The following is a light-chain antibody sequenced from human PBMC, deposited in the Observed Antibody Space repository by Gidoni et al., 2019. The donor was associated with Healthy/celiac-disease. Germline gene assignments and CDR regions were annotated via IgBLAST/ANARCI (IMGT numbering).Light chain of an antibody. CDR1: QGISSY. Sequence: AIRITQSPSSLSASTGDRVTITCRASQGISSYLAWYQQKPGKAPKLLIYAASTLQSGVPSRFSGSGSGTDFTLTISCLQSEDFATYYCQQYYSYPLTFGGETKVEIK. CDR2: AAS. J-gene: IGKJ4*01. V-gene: IGKV1-8*01. CDR3: QQYYSYPLT.